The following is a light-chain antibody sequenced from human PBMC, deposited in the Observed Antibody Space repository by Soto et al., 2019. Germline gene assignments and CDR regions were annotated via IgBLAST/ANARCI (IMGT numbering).Light chain of an antibody. CDR3: QQYNNWPLT. CDR2: DAS. J-gene: IGKJ4*01. V-gene: IGKV3D-15*01. Sequence: DIVLTQSPDTLSVSPGERATLSCRASQSISRTLAWYQQKSGQPPRLLIYDASTRATGFPARFSDSGSGTEFPLTISSLQSEEFAVSYCQQYNNWPLTFGGGTTVEIK. CDR1: QSISRT.